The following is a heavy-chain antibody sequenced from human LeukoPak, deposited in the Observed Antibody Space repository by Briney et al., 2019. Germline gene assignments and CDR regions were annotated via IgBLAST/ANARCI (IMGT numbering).Heavy chain of an antibody. CDR1: GFTFRTYW. D-gene: IGHD2-2*01. CDR3: VRDTVVVPQGDAFDL. CDR2: IKFDGIEK. J-gene: IGHJ3*01. V-gene: IGHV3-7*04. Sequence: GGSLRLSCAASGFTFRTYWMAWVRQFPGKRLEWVANIKFDGIEKYHVGSEKGRFTISRDNAKNSLYLQMNSLRTEDTAVYYCVRDTVVVPQGDAFDLWGQGTMVTVSS.